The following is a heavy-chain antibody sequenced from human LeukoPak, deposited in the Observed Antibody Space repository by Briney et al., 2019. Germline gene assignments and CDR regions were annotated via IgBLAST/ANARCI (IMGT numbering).Heavy chain of an antibody. D-gene: IGHD1-26*01. V-gene: IGHV3-7*01. CDR2: IKQDGSEK. CDR3: ARDLVVGARHYYMDV. Sequence: GGSLRLSCTASGFSFSSYWMSWVRQAPGKGLEWVANIKQDGSEKYYVDSVKGRFTISRDNAKNSLYLQMNSMRAEDTAVYYCARDLVVGARHYYMDVWGKGTTVTVSS. CDR1: GFSFSSYW. J-gene: IGHJ6*03.